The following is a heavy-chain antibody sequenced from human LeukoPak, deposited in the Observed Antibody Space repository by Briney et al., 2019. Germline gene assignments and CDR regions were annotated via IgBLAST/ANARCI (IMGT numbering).Heavy chain of an antibody. V-gene: IGHV3-7*01. D-gene: IGHD6-13*01. CDR1: GFIFKKYW. CDR2: IKEDGSET. Sequence: PGGSLRLSCAASGFIFKKYWMNWVRQVPGKGLECLANIKEDGSETYYADSVKGRFAVSRDNSKNTLYLQMNSLRLEDTAIYFCAKTIAAAGTIGAFDIWGQGTMVTVSS. J-gene: IGHJ3*02. CDR3: AKTIAAAGTIGAFDI.